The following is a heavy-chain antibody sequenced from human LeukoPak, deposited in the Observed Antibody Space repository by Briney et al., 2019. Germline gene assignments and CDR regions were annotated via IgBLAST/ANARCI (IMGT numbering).Heavy chain of an antibody. Sequence: GSSVKVSCKASGGTFSSYAISWVRQAPGQGLEWMGGIIPIFGTANYAQKFQGRVTITADESTSTAYMELSSLRSEDTAVYYCARGQFSNTIYYYYYGMDAWGQGTTVTVSS. V-gene: IGHV1-69*01. D-gene: IGHD3-3*01. CDR1: GGTFSSYA. CDR2: IIPIFGTA. J-gene: IGHJ6*02. CDR3: ARGQFSNTIYYYYYGMDA.